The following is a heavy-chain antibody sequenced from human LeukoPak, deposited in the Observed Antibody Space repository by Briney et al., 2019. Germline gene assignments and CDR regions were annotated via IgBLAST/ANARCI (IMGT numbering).Heavy chain of an antibody. J-gene: IGHJ6*02. CDR3: ARVDPHYYYYGMDV. Sequence: ASVKVSCKASGYTFTCYYMHWVRQAPGQGLEWMGRINPNSGGTNYAQKFQGRVTMTRDTSISTAYMELSRLRSDDTAVYYCARVDPHYYYYGMDVWGQGTTVTVSS. CDR1: GYTFTCYY. CDR2: INPNSGGT. V-gene: IGHV1-2*06.